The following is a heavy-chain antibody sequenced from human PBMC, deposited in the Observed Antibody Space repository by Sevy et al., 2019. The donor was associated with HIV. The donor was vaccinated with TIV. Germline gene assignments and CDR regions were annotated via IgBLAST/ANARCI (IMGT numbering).Heavy chain of an antibody. CDR3: AREGCTRPHDY. CDR1: GFAFYDYS. V-gene: IGHV3-23*01. CDR2: LSFGCGKI. J-gene: IGHJ4*02. D-gene: IGHD2-8*01. Sequence: GGFLKLSCAASGFAFYDYSMSWIRQAPGKGLEWVATLSFGCGKINYADSMKGRFTISRDNSKNSFYLQMDNLRVEDTALYYCAREGCTRPHDYWGQGTRVTVSS.